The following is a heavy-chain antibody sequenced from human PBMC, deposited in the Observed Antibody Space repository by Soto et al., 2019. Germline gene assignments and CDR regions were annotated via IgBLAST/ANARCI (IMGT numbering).Heavy chain of an antibody. V-gene: IGHV3-30*18. CDR1: GFTFSSYG. CDR3: AKDRGVRGVISNYFDY. Sequence: GGSLRLSCAASGFTFSSYGMHWVRQAPGKGLEWVAVISYDGSNKYYADSVKGRFTISRDNSKNTLYLQMNSLRAEDTAVYYCAKDRGVRGVISNYFDYWGQGTLVTVSS. J-gene: IGHJ4*02. CDR2: ISYDGSNK. D-gene: IGHD3-10*01.